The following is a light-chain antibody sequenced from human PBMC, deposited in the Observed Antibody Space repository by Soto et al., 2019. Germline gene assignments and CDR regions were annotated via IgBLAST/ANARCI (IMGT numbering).Light chain of an antibody. CDR1: GSDVGSYNR. J-gene: IGLJ1*01. V-gene: IGLV2-18*02. CDR3: SSYTSTSTYV. Sequence: QSALAQPPSLSGSPGQSVTISCPGTGSDVGSYNRVSWYQQPPGTAPRLMIYEVSNRPSGVPDRFSGSKSGNTASLTISGLQAEDEADYYCSSYTSTSTYVFGTGIKVTVL. CDR2: EVS.